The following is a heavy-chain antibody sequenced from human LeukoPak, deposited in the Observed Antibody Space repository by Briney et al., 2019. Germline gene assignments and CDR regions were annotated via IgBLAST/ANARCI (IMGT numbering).Heavy chain of an antibody. CDR2: TSWDGTYK. D-gene: IGHD2-2*01. V-gene: IGHV3-30*09. Sequence: PGRSLRLSCAASRFPFSSYALHWVRQTPGKGLEWVAATSWDGTYKYYADSVKGRFAISRDNPKNTLYLQMNSLRAEDTAIYYCVREAEIVVVPAAVSRTGVSFAYWGQGTLVTVSS. J-gene: IGHJ4*02. CDR1: RFPFSSYA. CDR3: VREAEIVVVPAAVSRTGVSFAY.